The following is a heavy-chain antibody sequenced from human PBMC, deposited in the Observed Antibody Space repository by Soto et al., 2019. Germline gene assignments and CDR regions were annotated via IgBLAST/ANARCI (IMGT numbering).Heavy chain of an antibody. CDR3: ARGGMGKSYWTLDS. V-gene: IGHV1-18*01. Sequence: EASVKVSCKASGGTFSSYAISWVRQAPGQGLEWLGYIMAYNNNPHYAQKFVGRVTMTADTSTSTAFLELRSLTSDDTAVYYCARGGMGKSYWTLDSWGQGTQVTVS. CDR2: IMAYNNNP. J-gene: IGHJ5*01. CDR1: GGTFSSYA. D-gene: IGHD1-26*01.